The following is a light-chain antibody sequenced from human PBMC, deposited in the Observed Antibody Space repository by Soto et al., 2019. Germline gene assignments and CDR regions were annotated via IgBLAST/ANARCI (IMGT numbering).Light chain of an antibody. CDR1: SSNIGAGFD. J-gene: IGLJ3*02. CDR2: GNS. CDR3: QSYDNSLSGSWV. Sequence: QAVVTQPPSVSGAPGQRVTISCTGSSSNIGAGFDVHWYHQIAGTAPKLLIYGNSNRPSGVPDRFSGSKSGTSASLAINGLQADDEAHYYCQSYDNSLSGSWVFGGGTKLTVL. V-gene: IGLV1-40*01.